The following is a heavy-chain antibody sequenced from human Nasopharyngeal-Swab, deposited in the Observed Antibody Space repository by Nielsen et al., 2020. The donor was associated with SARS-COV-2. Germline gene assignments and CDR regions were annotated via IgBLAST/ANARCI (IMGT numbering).Heavy chain of an antibody. CDR3: ARALWGSYYYGMDV. V-gene: IGHV3-30*04. D-gene: IGHD7-27*01. Sequence: GESLKISCAASGFTFSSYAMHWVRQAPGKGLEWVAVISYDGSNKYYADSVKGRFTISRDNSKNTLYLQMNSLRAEDTAVYYCARALWGSYYYGMDVWGQGTMVTVSS. J-gene: IGHJ6*02. CDR2: ISYDGSNK. CDR1: GFTFSSYA.